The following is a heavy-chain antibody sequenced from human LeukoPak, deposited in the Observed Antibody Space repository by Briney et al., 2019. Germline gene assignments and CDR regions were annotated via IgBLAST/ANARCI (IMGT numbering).Heavy chain of an antibody. J-gene: IGHJ4*02. Sequence: PSETLSLTCAVYGGSFSGYYWSWIRQPPGKGLEWIGEINHSGSTNYNPSLTSRVTISVDTSKNQFSLKLSSVTAADTAVYYCARGPRITMVRGVIKPFDYWGQGTLVTVSS. D-gene: IGHD3-10*01. V-gene: IGHV4-34*01. CDR1: GGSFSGYY. CDR2: INHSGST. CDR3: ARGPRITMVRGVIKPFDY.